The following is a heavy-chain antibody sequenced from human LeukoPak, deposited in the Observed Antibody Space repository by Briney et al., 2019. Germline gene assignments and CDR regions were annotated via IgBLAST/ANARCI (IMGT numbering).Heavy chain of an antibody. Sequence: GGSLRLSCAASGFTFSSYSMNWVRQAPGKGLEWVSSISSSSSYIYYADSVKGRFTISRDNAKNSLYLQMNSLRAEDTAVHYCARDVSIAAADLIDYWGQGTLVTVSS. CDR2: ISSSSSYI. D-gene: IGHD6-13*01. V-gene: IGHV3-21*01. J-gene: IGHJ4*02. CDR1: GFTFSSYS. CDR3: ARDVSIAAADLIDY.